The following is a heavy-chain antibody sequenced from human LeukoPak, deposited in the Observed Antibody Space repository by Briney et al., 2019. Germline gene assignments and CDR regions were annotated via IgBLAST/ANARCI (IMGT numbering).Heavy chain of an antibody. CDR2: IYYSGST. D-gene: IGHD3-22*01. CDR3: ARIRSHYYDSSGYYGY. J-gene: IGHJ4*02. Sequence: SETLSLTCTVSGGSISSYYWSWIRQPPGKGLEWIGYIYYSGSTNYNPSLKSRVTISVDTSKNQFPLKLSSVTAADTAVYYCARIRSHYYDSSGYYGYWGQGTLVTVSS. CDR1: GGSISSYY. V-gene: IGHV4-59*08.